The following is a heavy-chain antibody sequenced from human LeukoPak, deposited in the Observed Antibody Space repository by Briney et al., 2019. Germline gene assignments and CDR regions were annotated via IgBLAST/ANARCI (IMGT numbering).Heavy chain of an antibody. CDR1: GYTFTSYY. CDR2: INPSGGST. V-gene: IGHV1-46*01. D-gene: IGHD2-2*02. CDR3: ARDLLIPRYCSSTSCYTSYYFDY. Sequence: ASVKVSCKASGYTFTSYYMHWVRQAPGQGLEWMGIINPSGGSTSYAQKFQGRVTMTRDMSTSTVYMELSSLRSEDTAVYYCARDLLIPRYCSSTSCYTSYYFDYWGQGTLVTVSS. J-gene: IGHJ4*02.